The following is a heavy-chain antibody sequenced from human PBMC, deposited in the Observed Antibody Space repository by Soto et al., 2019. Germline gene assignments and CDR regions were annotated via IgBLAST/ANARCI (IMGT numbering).Heavy chain of an antibody. CDR2: ISVGGTRT. CDR3: AKDHNGDYIRAFDA. D-gene: IGHD4-17*01. V-gene: IGHV3-23*01. Sequence: DVQMSESGGGLVRPGGSLRLTCEGPEFTFRAYGMSWVRQAPGKGLEWVAGISVGGTRTMYADSVKGRFTIFKDSSKKRVYLPMNDMRAEDTARYYCAKDHNGDYIRAFDAWGQGALVIVSS. CDR1: EFTFRAYG. J-gene: IGHJ4*02.